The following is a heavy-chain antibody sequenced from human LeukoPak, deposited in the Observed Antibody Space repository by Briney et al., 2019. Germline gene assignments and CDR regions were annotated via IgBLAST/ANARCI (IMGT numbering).Heavy chain of an antibody. D-gene: IGHD2-15*01. CDR2: IGTAGDT. Sequence: GGSLRLSCAASGFTFSSYDMHWVRQATGKGLEWVSAIGTAGDTYYPGSVKGRFTISRENAKNTLYLQMNSLRAEDTAVYYCASPRPGYCSGGSCYYYGMDVWGQGTTVTVSS. CDR3: ASPRPGYCSGGSCYYYGMDV. V-gene: IGHV3-13*01. J-gene: IGHJ6*02. CDR1: GFTFSSYD.